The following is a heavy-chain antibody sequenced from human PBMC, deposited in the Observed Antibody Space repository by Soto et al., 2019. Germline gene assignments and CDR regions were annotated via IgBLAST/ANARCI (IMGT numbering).Heavy chain of an antibody. J-gene: IGHJ4*02. CDR3: ARGGMAARHFDY. D-gene: IGHD6-6*01. Sequence: PSETLSLTCAVYGGSFSGYYWSWIRQPPGKGPEWIGEINHSGSTNYNPSLKSRVTISIDTSKNQFSLKLTSVTAADTSVYFCARGGMAARHFDYWGQGALVTVSS. CDR2: INHSGST. CDR1: GGSFSGYY. V-gene: IGHV4-34*01.